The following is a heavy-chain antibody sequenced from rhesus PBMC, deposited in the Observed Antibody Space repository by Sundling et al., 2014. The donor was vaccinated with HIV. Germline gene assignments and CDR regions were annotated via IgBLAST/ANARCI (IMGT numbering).Heavy chain of an antibody. CDR3: TRAHLDWLFDNYGLDS. D-gene: IGHD3-3*01. Sequence: EVQLVESGGGLVQPGGSLRLSCAASGFTFSSYGMSWVRQAPGKGLEWVSSNSAASSYIYYADSVKGRFTISRDNAKNSLSLQMKSLRAEDTAVYYCTRAHLDWLFDNYGLDSWGQGVVVTVSS. CDR2: NSAASSYI. V-gene: IGHV3-136*01. CDR1: GFTFSSYG. J-gene: IGHJ6*01.